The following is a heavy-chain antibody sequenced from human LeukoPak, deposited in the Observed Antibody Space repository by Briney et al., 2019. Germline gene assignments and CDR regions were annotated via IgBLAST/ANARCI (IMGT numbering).Heavy chain of an antibody. Sequence: PSETLSLTCTVSGGSISSYYWSWIRQPAGEGLEWIGRVYSSGNTNYNPSLKSRVTMSVDTSGNQFSLKLTSVTAADSAVYYCARMFSGTYGGIDYWGQGTLVTVSS. CDR3: ARMFSGTYGGIDY. CDR1: GGSISSYY. J-gene: IGHJ4*02. V-gene: IGHV4-4*07. D-gene: IGHD1-26*01. CDR2: VYSSGNT.